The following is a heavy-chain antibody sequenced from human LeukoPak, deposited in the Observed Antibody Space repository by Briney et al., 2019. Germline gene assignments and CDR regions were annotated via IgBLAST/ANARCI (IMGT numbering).Heavy chain of an antibody. CDR3: AKDLVVITPNVGWNDY. V-gene: IGHV3-23*01. D-gene: IGHD3-22*01. CDR1: GFTFSDYY. Sequence: GGSLRLSCAASGFTFSDYYMSWIRQAPGKGLEWVSAISGSGGSTYYADSVKGRFTISRDNSKNTLYLQMNSLRAEDTAVYYCAKDLVVITPNVGWNDYWGQGTLVTVSS. CDR2: ISGSGGST. J-gene: IGHJ4*02.